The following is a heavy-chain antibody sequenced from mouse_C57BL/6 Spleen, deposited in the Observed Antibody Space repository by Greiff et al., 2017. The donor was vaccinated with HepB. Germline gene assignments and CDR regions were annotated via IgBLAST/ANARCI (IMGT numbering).Heavy chain of an antibody. D-gene: IGHD2-10*01. CDR1: GYAFSSSW. Sequence: QVQLKQSGPELVKPGASVKISCKASGYAFSSSWMNWVKQRPGKGLEWIGRIYPGDGDTNYNGKFKGKATLTADKSSSTAYMQLSSLTSEDSAVYFCARSEAYYFFAYWGQGTLVTVSA. CDR2: IYPGDGDT. J-gene: IGHJ3*01. V-gene: IGHV1-82*01. CDR3: ARSEAYYFFAY.